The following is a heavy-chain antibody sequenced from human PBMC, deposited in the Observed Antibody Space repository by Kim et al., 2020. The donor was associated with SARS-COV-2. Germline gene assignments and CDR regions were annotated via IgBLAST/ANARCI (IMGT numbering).Heavy chain of an antibody. J-gene: IGHJ4*02. V-gene: IGHV4-39*01. CDR3: ARSSIAARDFDY. Sequence: YTPPVKSRVTISVDTSKIQFSLRLSSVTAGDTAVYYCARSSIAARDFDYWGQGTLVTVST. D-gene: IGHD6-6*01.